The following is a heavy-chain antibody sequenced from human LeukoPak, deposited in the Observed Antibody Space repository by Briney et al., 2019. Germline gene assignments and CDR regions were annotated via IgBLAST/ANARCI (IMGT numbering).Heavy chain of an antibody. V-gene: IGHV3-7*01. CDR3: AEGTTG. CDR1: GFTFSRHW. J-gene: IGHJ1*01. CDR2: INQDGSGK. Sequence: QAGGSRRLSWETSGFTFSRHWMSWVRQAPGKGLEWVANINQDGSGKYYVDSVKGRFTISRDNAKNSLYLQMNSLRSEDTAIYYCAEGTTGWGQGTLVTVSS. D-gene: IGHD1-1*01.